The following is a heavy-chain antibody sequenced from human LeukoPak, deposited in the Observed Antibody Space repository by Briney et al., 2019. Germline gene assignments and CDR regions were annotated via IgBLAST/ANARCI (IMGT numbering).Heavy chain of an antibody. CDR3: ARGPYSSSWYGINYYYYYYMDV. CDR2: IIPIFGTA. J-gene: IGHJ6*03. Sequence: ASVKVSCKASGGTFSSYAISWVRQAPGQGLEWMGGIIPIFGTANYAQKFQGRVTITTDESTSTAYMELSSLRSEDTAVYYCARGPYSSSWYGINYYYYYYMDVWGKGTTVTVSS. CDR1: GGTFSSYA. V-gene: IGHV1-69*05. D-gene: IGHD6-13*01.